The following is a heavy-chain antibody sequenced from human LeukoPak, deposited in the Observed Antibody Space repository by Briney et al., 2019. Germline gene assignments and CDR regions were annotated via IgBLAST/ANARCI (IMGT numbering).Heavy chain of an antibody. J-gene: IGHJ3*02. CDR3: ARGNAILPYTHAFDI. Sequence: GAAVSVSCKASAYTFTINGISWVRQAPGQGHEWMGWISAYNGNTNYAQHLQGRVTMTTDTSTNTAYMELRSLRSDDTAVYYCARGNAILPYTHAFDIWGQGTMVTVSS. CDR2: ISAYNGNT. V-gene: IGHV1-18*01. D-gene: IGHD2-15*01. CDR1: AYTFTING.